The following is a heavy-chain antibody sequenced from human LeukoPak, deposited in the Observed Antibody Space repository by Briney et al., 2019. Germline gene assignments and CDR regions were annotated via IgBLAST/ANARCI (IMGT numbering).Heavy chain of an antibody. Sequence: GGSLRLSCAASGFTFSSNAMNWVRQAPGKGLEWVSIISASGGTTYNADSVKGRFTISRDNSKDTLYLQMISLRAEDTAVYYCAKNVVLVPDAERTYFDYWGQGTLVTVSS. CDR2: ISASGGTT. V-gene: IGHV3-23*01. J-gene: IGHJ4*02. CDR3: AKNVVLVPDAERTYFDY. CDR1: GFTFSSNA. D-gene: IGHD1-26*01.